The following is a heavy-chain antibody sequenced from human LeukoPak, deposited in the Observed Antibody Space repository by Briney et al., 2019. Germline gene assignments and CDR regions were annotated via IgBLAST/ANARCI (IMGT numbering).Heavy chain of an antibody. V-gene: IGHV4-59*01. CDR1: GDSITNYY. D-gene: IGHD6-13*01. Sequence: PSETLSLTCTVSGDSITNYYWSWMRQSPGKGLEWIGYIYFSGTTYYNTSLKSRITISIDTSKNQFFLKMDSVTAADTAVYYCARFARGPYSSSWYEDAFDIWGQGTMVTVSS. CDR3: ARFARGPYSSSWYEDAFDI. CDR2: IYFSGTT. J-gene: IGHJ3*02.